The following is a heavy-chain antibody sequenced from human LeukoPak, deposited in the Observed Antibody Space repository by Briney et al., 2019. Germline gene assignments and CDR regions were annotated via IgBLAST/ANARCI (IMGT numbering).Heavy chain of an antibody. Sequence: GGSVRLSCGASGFIFRNYGMSWVRQAPGEGLEWVSGVNDNGGGTYYADSVKGRFTISRDNTKNSLYLQMNSLRVEDTAVFYCARDQYDTWSRRGNFDSWGQGTLVIVSS. CDR3: ARDQYDTWSRRGNFDS. CDR1: GFIFRNYG. D-gene: IGHD3-3*01. CDR2: VNDNGGGT. V-gene: IGHV3-23*01. J-gene: IGHJ4*02.